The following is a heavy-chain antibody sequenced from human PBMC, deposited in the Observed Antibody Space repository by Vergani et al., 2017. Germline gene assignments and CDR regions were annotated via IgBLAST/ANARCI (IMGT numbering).Heavy chain of an antibody. J-gene: IGHJ4*02. CDR1: GFTFSSYS. Sequence: EVQLVESGGGLVKPGGSLRLSCAASGFTFSSYSMNWVRQAPGKGLEWVSSISSSSSYIYYADSVKGRFTISRDNAKNSLYLQMNSLRAEDTAVYYCARDPAERNLYYYDSSGYYYFFDYWGQGTLVTVSS. CDR3: ARDPAERNLYYYDSSGYYYFFDY. CDR2: ISSSSSYI. V-gene: IGHV3-21*01. D-gene: IGHD3-22*01.